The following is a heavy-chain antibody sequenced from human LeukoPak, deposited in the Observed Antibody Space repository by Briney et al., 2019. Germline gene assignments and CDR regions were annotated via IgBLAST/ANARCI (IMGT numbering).Heavy chain of an antibody. CDR3: EGGRGYFDP. D-gene: IGHD5-12*01. J-gene: IGHJ5*02. Sequence: SETLCLSYVDSGASISRSNLSWMRQPPGKGLEWIGYIDHSGSSDYNPSLKSRVTMSVDTYTNQFSLKVSSVTAADSRVYYCEGGRGYFDPWGQGTPVTVSS. CDR2: IDHSGSS. CDR1: GASISRSN. V-gene: IGHV4-59*01.